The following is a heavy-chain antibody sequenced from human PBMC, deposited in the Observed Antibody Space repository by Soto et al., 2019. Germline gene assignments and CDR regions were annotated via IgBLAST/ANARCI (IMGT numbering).Heavy chain of an antibody. CDR1: GFTFSSYG. D-gene: IGHD5-18*01. J-gene: IGHJ4*02. CDR2: ISYDGSNK. Sequence: QVQLVESGGGVVQPGRSLRLSCAASGFTFSSYGMHWVRQAPGKGLEWVAVISYDGSNKYYADSVKGRFTISRDNSKNTLYLQMNSLRAEDTAVYYCAKSFEVTTLFDYWGQGTLVTVSS. CDR3: AKSFEVTTLFDY. V-gene: IGHV3-30*18.